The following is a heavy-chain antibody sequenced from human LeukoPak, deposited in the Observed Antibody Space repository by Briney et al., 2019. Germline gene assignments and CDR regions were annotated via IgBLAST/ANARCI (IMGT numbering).Heavy chain of an antibody. Sequence: GRSLRLSCAASGFTFSSYGMHWVRQAPGKGQEWVAVIWYDGSNKYYADSVKGRFTISRDNSKNTLYLQMNSLRAEDTAVYYCARERIAVADDAFDIWGQGTMVTVSS. CDR3: ARERIAVADDAFDI. J-gene: IGHJ3*02. CDR1: GFTFSSYG. CDR2: IWYDGSNK. D-gene: IGHD6-19*01. V-gene: IGHV3-33*01.